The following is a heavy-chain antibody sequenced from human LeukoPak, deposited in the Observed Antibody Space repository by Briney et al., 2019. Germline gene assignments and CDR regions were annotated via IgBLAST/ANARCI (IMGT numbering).Heavy chain of an antibody. CDR1: GGYVCCGSYY. V-gene: IGHV4-61*01. J-gene: IGHJ3*02. CDR2: IYYSGST. CDR3: ARVASGYDVFDI. Sequence: SETLSLTCTVSGGYVCCGSYYWSWIRQPPGKGLEWIGYIYYSGSTNYNPSLKSRVTISVDTSKNQFSLKLSSVTAADTAVFYCARVASGYDVFDIWGQGTMVTVSS. D-gene: IGHD3-3*01.